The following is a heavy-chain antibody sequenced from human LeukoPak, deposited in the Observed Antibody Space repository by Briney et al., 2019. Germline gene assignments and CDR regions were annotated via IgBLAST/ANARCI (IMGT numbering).Heavy chain of an antibody. CDR3: ARVPIRSYDPFDY. J-gene: IGHJ4*02. D-gene: IGHD1-26*01. V-gene: IGHV4-34*01. CDR1: GGSFSGYY. Sequence: PSETLSLTCAVYGGSFSGYYWSWIRQPPGKGLEWIGEINHSGSTNYNPSLTSRVTISVDTSKNQFSLKLSSVTAADTAVYYCARVPIRSYDPFDYWGQGTLVTVSS. CDR2: INHSGST.